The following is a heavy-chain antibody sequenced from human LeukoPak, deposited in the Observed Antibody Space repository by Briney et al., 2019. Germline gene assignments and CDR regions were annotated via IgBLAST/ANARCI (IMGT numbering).Heavy chain of an antibody. CDR3: ARVDCLSASCPADY. CDR2: IFYSGST. Sequence: SETLSLTCTVSGGSMSDYYWSWLRQPPGKGLEWIGFIFYSGSTNYNSSLKSRASISEDTYKNQFSLTLRSVTAADTAVYYCARVDCLSASCPADYWGQGTLVLVSS. CDR1: GGSMSDYY. J-gene: IGHJ4*02. V-gene: IGHV4-59*01. D-gene: IGHD2-2*01.